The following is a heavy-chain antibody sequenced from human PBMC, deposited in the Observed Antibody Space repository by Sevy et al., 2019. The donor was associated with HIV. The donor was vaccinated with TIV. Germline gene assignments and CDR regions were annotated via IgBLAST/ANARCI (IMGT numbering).Heavy chain of an antibody. CDR1: GYTLTKLG. V-gene: IGHV1-24*01. Sequence: ASVKVSCKVSGYTLTKLGMHWVRQAPGKGLEWMGSFDPEDGETIYAQKFQGRLTLTEDTSTDTAYMDLSSLRSEDTAVYFCATTKDYYESSGSPFDYWGQGTVVTVSS. D-gene: IGHD3-22*01. J-gene: IGHJ4*02. CDR2: FDPEDGET. CDR3: ATTKDYYESSGSPFDY.